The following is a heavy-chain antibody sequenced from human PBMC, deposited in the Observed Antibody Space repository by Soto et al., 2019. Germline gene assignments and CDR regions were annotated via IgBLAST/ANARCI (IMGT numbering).Heavy chain of an antibody. V-gene: IGHV6-1*01. CDR3: AKGDNLGPKTGYAFDP. D-gene: IGHD5-12*01. Sequence: PSQTLSLPCAISGDSVSSNTASWNWIRQSPSRGLEWLGRTYFRSKWYNDYAVSVKSRIIINPDTSNNQFSLQLNSVTPEDTAVYFCAKGDNLGPKTGYAFDPWGQGNMVTVSS. CDR1: GDSVSSNTAS. CDR2: TYFRSKWYN. J-gene: IGHJ5*02.